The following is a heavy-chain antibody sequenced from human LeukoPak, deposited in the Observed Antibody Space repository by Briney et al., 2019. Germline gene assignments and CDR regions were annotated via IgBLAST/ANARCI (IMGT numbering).Heavy chain of an antibody. V-gene: IGHV1-69*05. Sequence: SVKVSCKASGGTFSSYAISWVRQAPGQGLEWMGGIIPIFGTANYAQKFQGRVTITRDTSASTAYMELSSLRSEDTAVYYCARSRSMVRGVTGSWFDPWGQGTLVTVSS. CDR2: IIPIFGTA. D-gene: IGHD3-10*01. J-gene: IGHJ5*02. CDR1: GGTFSSYA. CDR3: ARSRSMVRGVTGSWFDP.